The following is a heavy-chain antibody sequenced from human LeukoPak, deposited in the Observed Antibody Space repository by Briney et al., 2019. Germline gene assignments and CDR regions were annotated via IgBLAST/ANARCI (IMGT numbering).Heavy chain of an antibody. CDR1: GYTFTSYG. CDR2: INPNSGAT. D-gene: IGHD5-24*01. J-gene: IGHJ4*02. Sequence: ASVKVSCKASGYTFTSYGISWVRQAPGQGLEWMGWINPNSGATNYAQKFQGRVTMTRDTSISTAYMELSRLRSDDTAVYYCARDLKTLETHWGQGTLVTVSS. CDR3: ARDLKTLETH. V-gene: IGHV1-2*02.